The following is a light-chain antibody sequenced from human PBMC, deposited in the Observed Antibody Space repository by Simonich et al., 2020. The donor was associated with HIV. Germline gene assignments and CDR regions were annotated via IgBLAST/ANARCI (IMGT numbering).Light chain of an antibody. Sequence: NFMLTQPHSVSESPGKTVTISCTRSSGSIASNYVQWYQQRPGSSPTTVIYEDNQRPAGVPDRFSGSIDSSSNSASLTISGRKTEDEADYYCQSYGSGRVFGGGTKLTVL. J-gene: IGLJ3*02. CDR3: QSYGSGRV. CDR1: SGSIASNY. V-gene: IGLV6-57*01. CDR2: EDN.